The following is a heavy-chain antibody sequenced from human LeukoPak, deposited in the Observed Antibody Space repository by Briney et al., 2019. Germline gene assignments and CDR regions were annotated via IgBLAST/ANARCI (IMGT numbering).Heavy chain of an antibody. CDR2: IGGYNGNT. Sequence: ASVKVSCKASGYTFTSYGISWVRQAPGQGLEWMGWIGGYNGNTNYAQKLQGRVTMTTDTSTSTAYMELRSLRSDDTAVYYCAKEQESGIYGMDVWGQGTTVTVSS. J-gene: IGHJ6*02. CDR1: GYTFTSYG. CDR3: AKEQESGIYGMDV. D-gene: IGHD3-10*01. V-gene: IGHV1-18*01.